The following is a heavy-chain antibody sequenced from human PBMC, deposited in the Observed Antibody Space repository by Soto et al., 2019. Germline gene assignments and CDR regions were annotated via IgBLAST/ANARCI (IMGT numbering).Heavy chain of an antibody. D-gene: IGHD6-13*01. J-gene: IGHJ4*02. V-gene: IGHV4-30-2*01. CDR1: GGSISSGGYS. CDR2: IYHSGST. Sequence: SETLSLTCAVSGGSISSGGYSWSWIRQPPGKGLEWIGYIYHSGSTYYNPSLKSRVTISVDTSKNQFSLKLSSVTAADTAVYYCASIAAAGSGPYYFDYWGQGTLVTVSS. CDR3: ASIAAAGSGPYYFDY.